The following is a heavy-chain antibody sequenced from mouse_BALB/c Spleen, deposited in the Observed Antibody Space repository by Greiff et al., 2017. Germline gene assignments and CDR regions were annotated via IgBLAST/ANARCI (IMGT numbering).Heavy chain of an antibody. D-gene: IGHD2-12*01. CDR1: GYTFTSYT. J-gene: IGHJ4*01. CDR2: INPSSGYT. Sequence: VQLQQSAAELARPGASVKMSCKASGYTFTSYTMHWVKQRPGQGLEWIGYINPSSGYTEYNQKFKDKTTLTADKSSSTAYMQLSSLTSEDSAVYYCARLRQKKSYYAMDYWGQGTSVTVSA. V-gene: IGHV1-4*02. CDR3: ARLRQKKSYYAMDY.